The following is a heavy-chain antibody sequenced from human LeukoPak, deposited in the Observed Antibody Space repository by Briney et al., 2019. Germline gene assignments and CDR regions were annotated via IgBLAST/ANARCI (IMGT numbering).Heavy chain of an antibody. CDR3: ARTIFGVVTKYNWFDP. J-gene: IGHJ5*02. CDR1: GYSFPSYW. Sequence: GESLKISCKGSGYSFPSYWIGWVRPMPGKRLEWMGIIYPGDSDTRYSPSFQGQVTISADKSISTAYLQWSSLKASDTAMYYCARTIFGVVTKYNWFDPWGQGTLVTVSS. CDR2: IYPGDSDT. V-gene: IGHV5-51*01. D-gene: IGHD3-3*01.